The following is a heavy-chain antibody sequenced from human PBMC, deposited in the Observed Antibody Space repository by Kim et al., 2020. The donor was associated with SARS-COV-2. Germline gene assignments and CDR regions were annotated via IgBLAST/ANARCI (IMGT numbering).Heavy chain of an antibody. Sequence: ASVKVSCKASGYTFTSYGISWVRQAPGQGLEWMGWISAYNGNTNYAQKLQGRVTMTTDTSTSTAYMELRSLRSDDTAVYYCARDALWDKGTGYTSYYYYYYGMDVWGQGTTVTVSS. J-gene: IGHJ6*02. CDR1: GYTFTSYG. V-gene: IGHV1-18*04. CDR2: ISAYNGNT. D-gene: IGHD3-9*01. CDR3: ARDALWDKGTGYTSYYYYYYGMDV.